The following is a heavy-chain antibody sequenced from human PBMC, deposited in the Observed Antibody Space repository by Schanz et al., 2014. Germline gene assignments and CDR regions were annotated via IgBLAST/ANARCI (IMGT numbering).Heavy chain of an antibody. Sequence: EVQLVESGGGLVQPGGSLRLSCAASGFTFSSYWMHWVRQAPGKGLVWVSHINSDGRTTSSADSVKGRFTISRDNAKNTLYLQMNSLRAEDTAVYYCARDGRLNDYEYVDYFDYWGQGTLVTVSS. D-gene: IGHD4-17*01. J-gene: IGHJ4*02. CDR3: ARDGRLNDYEYVDYFDY. CDR1: GFTFSSYW. CDR2: INSDGRTT. V-gene: IGHV3-74*01.